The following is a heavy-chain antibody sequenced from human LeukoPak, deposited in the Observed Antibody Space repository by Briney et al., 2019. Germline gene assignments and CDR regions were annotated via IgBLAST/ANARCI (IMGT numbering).Heavy chain of an antibody. CDR3: ARHYGP. J-gene: IGHJ4*02. CDR2: INHSGST. V-gene: IGHV4-34*01. CDR1: GVSFSGYF. Sequence: SETLSLTCAVYGVSFSGYFWSWIRQPPGKGLEWIGEINHSGSTNYNPSLKSRVTISVDTSKNQFSLKLSSVTATDTAVYYCARHYGPWGQGTLVTVSS. D-gene: IGHD3-16*01.